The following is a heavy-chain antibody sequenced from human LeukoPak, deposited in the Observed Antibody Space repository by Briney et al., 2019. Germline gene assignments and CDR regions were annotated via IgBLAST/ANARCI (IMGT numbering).Heavy chain of an antibody. CDR1: GFTFSSYG. CDR2: IWFDGSNK. CDR3: ARSSYSYGPVDY. Sequence: PGRSLRLSCVASGFTFSSYGMHWVRQAPGKGLEWVAVIWFDGSNKYYVESVKGRFTISRDNSKNTLYLQMSSLRVEDTAVYYCARSSYSYGPVDYWGQGTLVTVSS. D-gene: IGHD5-18*01. V-gene: IGHV3-33*01. J-gene: IGHJ4*02.